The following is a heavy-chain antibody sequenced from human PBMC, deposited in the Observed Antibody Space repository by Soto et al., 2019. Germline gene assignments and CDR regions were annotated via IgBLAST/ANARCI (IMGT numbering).Heavy chain of an antibody. J-gene: IGHJ5*02. V-gene: IGHV1-69*13. CDR2: IIPIFGTA. Sequence: SVKVSCKASGGTFSSYAISWVRQAPGQGLEWMGGIIPIFGTANYAQKFQGRVTITADESTSTAYMELRSLRSDDTAVYYCAGWARSGYYSNWFDPWGQGTLVTVSS. CDR3: AGWARSGYYSNWFDP. D-gene: IGHD3-22*01. CDR1: GGTFSSYA.